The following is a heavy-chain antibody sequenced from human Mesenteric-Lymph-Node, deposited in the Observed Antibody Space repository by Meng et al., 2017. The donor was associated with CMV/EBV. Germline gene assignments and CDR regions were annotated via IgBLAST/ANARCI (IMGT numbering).Heavy chain of an antibody. CDR1: GYTFTSYD. D-gene: IGHD3-3*01. CDR3: ARGRQGLFGVVTILGY. Sequence: ASVKVSCKASGYTFTSYDINWVRQATGQGLEWMGWMNPNSGNTGYAQKFQGRVTITRNTSISTAYMELSSLRSEDTAVYYCARGRQGLFGVVTILGYWGQGTLVTVSS. V-gene: IGHV1-8*03. J-gene: IGHJ4*02. CDR2: MNPNSGNT.